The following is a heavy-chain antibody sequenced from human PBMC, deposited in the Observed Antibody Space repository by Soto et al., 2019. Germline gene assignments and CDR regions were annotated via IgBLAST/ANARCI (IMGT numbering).Heavy chain of an antibody. Sequence: SETLSLTCAVSGGSISSSNWWSWVRQPPGKGLEWIGEIYHSGSTNYNPSLKSRVTISVDKSKNQFSLKLSSVTAADTAVYYCARALWKQLVPNWLDPWGQGTLVTVSS. D-gene: IGHD6-13*01. V-gene: IGHV4-4*02. J-gene: IGHJ5*02. CDR1: GGSISSSNW. CDR2: IYHSGST. CDR3: ARALWKQLVPNWLDP.